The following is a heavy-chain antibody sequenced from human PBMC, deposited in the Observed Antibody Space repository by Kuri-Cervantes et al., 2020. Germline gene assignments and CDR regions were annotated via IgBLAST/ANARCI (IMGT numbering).Heavy chain of an antibody. Sequence: GSLRLSCAVYGGSFSGYYWSWIRQPPGKGLEWLGEINHSGSTYYNPSLKSRVTISVDTSKNQFSLKLSSVAAADTAVYYCARLVPYIVVVPAALRFDPWGQGTLVTVSS. V-gene: IGHV4-34*01. D-gene: IGHD2-2*01. CDR2: INHSGST. CDR1: GGSFSGYY. CDR3: ARLVPYIVVVPAALRFDP. J-gene: IGHJ5*02.